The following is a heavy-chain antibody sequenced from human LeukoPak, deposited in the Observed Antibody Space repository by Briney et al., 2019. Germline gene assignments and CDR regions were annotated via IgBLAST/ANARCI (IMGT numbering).Heavy chain of an antibody. Sequence: SETLPLTCAVSGGSISSSNWWSWVSQSPGKGLEWIGEIYHSGSTNYNPSLNSRVTISVDKSKNQFSVKLSSVTAADTAVYYCARTPHYDSTYFDYWGQGTLVIVSS. D-gene: IGHD3-22*01. CDR2: IYHSGST. CDR1: GGSISSSNW. V-gene: IGHV4-4*02. CDR3: ARTPHYDSTYFDY. J-gene: IGHJ4*02.